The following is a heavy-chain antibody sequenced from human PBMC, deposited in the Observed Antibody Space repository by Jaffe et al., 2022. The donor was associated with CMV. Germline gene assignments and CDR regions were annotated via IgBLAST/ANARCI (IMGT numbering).Heavy chain of an antibody. CDR3: ARQILISGSYSNWFDP. CDR1: GFTFSSYE. D-gene: IGHD1-26*01. V-gene: IGHV3-48*03. CDR2: ISSSGSTI. Sequence: EVQLVESGGGLVQPGGSLRLSCAASGFTFSSYEMNWVRQAPGKGLEWVSYISSSGSTIYYADSVKGRFTISRDNAKNSLYLQMNSLRAEDTAVYYCARQILISGSYSNWFDPWGQGTLVTVSS. J-gene: IGHJ5*02.